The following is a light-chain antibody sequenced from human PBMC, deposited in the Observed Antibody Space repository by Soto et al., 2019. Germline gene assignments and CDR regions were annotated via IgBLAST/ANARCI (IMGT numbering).Light chain of an antibody. CDR2: GAS. Sequence: ESVLTQSPGTQSLSPGERATLSCRASQSVSSNLAWYQQKPGQAPRLRIYGASTRATGIPARFSGSGSGTEFTLTISSLQSEDFAVYYCQQYNNWPRTFGQGTKVDI. CDR3: QQYNNWPRT. CDR1: QSVSSN. V-gene: IGKV3-15*01. J-gene: IGKJ1*01.